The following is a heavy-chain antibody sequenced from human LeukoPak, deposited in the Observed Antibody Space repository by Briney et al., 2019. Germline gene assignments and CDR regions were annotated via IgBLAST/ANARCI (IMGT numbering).Heavy chain of an antibody. J-gene: IGHJ4*02. CDR3: ARVLAARYCTNGVCSNFDY. CDR2: INPNSGGT. V-gene: IGHV1-2*02. D-gene: IGHD2-8*01. CDR1: GFTFTTYY. Sequence: ASVTVSFKASGFTFTTYYMHWVRQAPGQGLEWMGWINPNSGGTNYAQKFQGRVTMTRDTSISTAYMELSRLRSDDTAVYYCARVLAARYCTNGVCSNFDYWGQGTLVTVSS.